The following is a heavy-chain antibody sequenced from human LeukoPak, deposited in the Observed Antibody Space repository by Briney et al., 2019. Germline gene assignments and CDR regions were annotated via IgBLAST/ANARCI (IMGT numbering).Heavy chain of an antibody. CDR1: GFTFSSYA. D-gene: IGHD6-19*01. V-gene: IGHV3-23*01. J-gene: IGHJ4*02. CDR2: ISGSGGST. CDR3: ARSEYQWYSSGPCYFDY. Sequence: GGSLRLSCAASGFTFSSYAMNWVRQAPGKGLEWVSAISGSGGSTYYADSVKGRFTISRDNSKNTLFLQMNSLRAEDTAVYYCARSEYQWYSSGPCYFDYWGQGTMVTDSS.